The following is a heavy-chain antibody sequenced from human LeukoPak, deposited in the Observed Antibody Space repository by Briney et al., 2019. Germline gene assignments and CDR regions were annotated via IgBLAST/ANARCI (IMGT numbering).Heavy chain of an antibody. Sequence: GGSLRLSCAASGFTFSSYAMHWVRQAPGKGREWGAVISYDGSNKYYADSVKGRFTISRDNSKNTLYLQMNSLRAEDTAVYYCARERSDLPPDTNWFDPWGQGTLVTVSS. CDR1: GFTFSSYA. J-gene: IGHJ5*02. CDR3: ARERSDLPPDTNWFDP. V-gene: IGHV3-30*04. CDR2: ISYDGSNK.